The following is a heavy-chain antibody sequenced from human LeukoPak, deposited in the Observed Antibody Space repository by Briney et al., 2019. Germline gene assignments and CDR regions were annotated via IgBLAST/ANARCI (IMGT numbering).Heavy chain of an antibody. J-gene: IGHJ6*03. D-gene: IGHD5-24*01. Sequence: SETLSLTCSVSGGSISNFFWTWIRHPAGKGLEYIGRIYASGSTDYNPSLRSRLTLSLDTSKNQFSLRLTSVTAADTAVYYCARSARFNYFYMDVWGKGTTVTVSS. V-gene: IGHV4-4*07. CDR3: ARSARFNYFYMDV. CDR2: IYASGST. CDR1: GGSISNFF.